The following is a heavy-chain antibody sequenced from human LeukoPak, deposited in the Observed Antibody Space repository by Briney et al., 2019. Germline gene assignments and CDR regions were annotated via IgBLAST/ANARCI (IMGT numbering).Heavy chain of an antibody. V-gene: IGHV1-18*01. CDR2: ISAYNGNT. CDR1: GGTFSSYA. CDR3: AKYNQYSSGWFDNWFDP. J-gene: IGHJ5*02. D-gene: IGHD6-19*01. Sequence: ASVKVSCKASGGTFSSYAISWVRQAPGQGLEWMGWISAYNGNTNYAQKLQGRVTMTTDTSTSTAYMELRSLRSDDTAVYYCAKYNQYSSGWFDNWFDPWGQGTLVTVSS.